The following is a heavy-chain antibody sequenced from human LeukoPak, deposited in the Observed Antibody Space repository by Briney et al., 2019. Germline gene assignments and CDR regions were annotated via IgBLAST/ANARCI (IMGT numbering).Heavy chain of an antibody. CDR1: GASVSDGSYY. CDR3: ARGLSTGREDYFDF. V-gene: IGHV4-61*03. CDR2: LYYSGRT. J-gene: IGHJ4*02. Sequence: SETLSLTCSVSGASVSDGSYYWSWIRQPPGKGLEWIGFLYYSGRTNYSPSLSGRVSTSIDTPKNHFSLNLTSVTAADTAVYYCARGLSTGREDYFDFWGQGTLVSVSS. D-gene: IGHD1-1*01.